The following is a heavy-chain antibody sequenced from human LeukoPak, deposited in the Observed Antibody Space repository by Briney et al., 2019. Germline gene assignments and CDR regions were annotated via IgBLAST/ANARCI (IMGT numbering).Heavy chain of an antibody. CDR1: GYTFIDYY. Sequence: ASVKVSCKASGYTFIDYYLHWVRQAPGQGLEWMGWMHANSGDTSNAQKFQGRVTMTRDTSFTTAYMELSSVNSDDTTVYYCASSLPGVAASRILGYWGQGTLVIVSS. J-gene: IGHJ4*02. D-gene: IGHD6-19*01. V-gene: IGHV1-2*02. CDR3: ASSLPGVAASRILGY. CDR2: MHANSGDT.